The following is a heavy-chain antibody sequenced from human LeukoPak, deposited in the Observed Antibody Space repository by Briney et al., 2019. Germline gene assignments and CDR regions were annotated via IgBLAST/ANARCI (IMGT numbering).Heavy chain of an antibody. V-gene: IGHV3-48*01. D-gene: IGHD3-22*01. CDR2: ISSGSRTI. CDR3: ARDTYYYDSSGYYYHGGFDY. CDR1: GFTFSSYN. Sequence: GGSLRLSCAASGFTFSSYNMNWVRQAPGKGLEWVSYISSGSRTIYYADSLKGRFTISRDNAKNSLYLQMDSLRAEDTAVCYCARDTYYYDSSGYYYHGGFDYWGQGTLVTVSS. J-gene: IGHJ4*02.